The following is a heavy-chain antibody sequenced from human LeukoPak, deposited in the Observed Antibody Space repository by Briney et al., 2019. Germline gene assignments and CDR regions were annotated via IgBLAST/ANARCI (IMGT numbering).Heavy chain of an antibody. V-gene: IGHV4-61*02. CDR3: TRSRERYCTSGSCYIDLQAR. J-gene: IGHJ4*02. CDR2: MYTSGST. Sequence: PSQTLSLTCTVSGGSIGSGYYYWSWIRQPAGKGLEWIGRMYTSGSTEYNPSLNSRVTISVDTSKNQFSLKLSSVTAADTAVYYCTRSRERYCTSGSCYIDLQARWGQGTLVTVSS. CDR1: GGSIGSGYYY. D-gene: IGHD2-2*02.